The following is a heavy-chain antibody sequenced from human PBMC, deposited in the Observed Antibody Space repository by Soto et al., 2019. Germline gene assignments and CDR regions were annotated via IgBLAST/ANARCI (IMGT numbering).Heavy chain of an antibody. CDR1: GFTFSNSW. CDR3: ARNTLG. D-gene: IGHD3-16*01. J-gene: IGHJ4*02. V-gene: IGHV3-7*01. Sequence: GGSLRLSCAVSGFTFSNSWMSWVRQAPGKGLEWVANINPDGSAKDYVDSVKGRFTVSRDNAKNSLYLQMNSLRAEDTALYYCARNTLGWGQGILVTVSS. CDR2: INPDGSAK.